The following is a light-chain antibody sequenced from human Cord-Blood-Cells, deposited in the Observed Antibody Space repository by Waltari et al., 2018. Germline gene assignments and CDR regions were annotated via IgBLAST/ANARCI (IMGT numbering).Light chain of an antibody. CDR2: DAS. J-gene: IGKJ4*01. CDR3: QQRSNWPPLT. Sequence: EIVLTQSPATLSLSPGEIATRSCRASQSVSSYLAWYQQKPGQAPRLLIYDASNSATGIPARFSGSGSGTDFTLTISSLEPEDFAVYYCQQRSNWPPLTFGGGTKVEIK. CDR1: QSVSSY. V-gene: IGKV3-11*01.